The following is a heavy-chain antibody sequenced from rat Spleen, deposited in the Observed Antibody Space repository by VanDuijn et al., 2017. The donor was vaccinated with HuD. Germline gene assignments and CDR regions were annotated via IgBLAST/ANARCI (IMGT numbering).Heavy chain of an antibody. CDR2: ISFDGGST. Sequence: EVQLVESGGGLVQPGRSLKLSCAASGRTFSDYYMAWVRQAPTKGLEWVAYISFDGGSTYYRDSVKGRFTISRDNTKSTLYLQMDSLRSEDTATYYCTTDGQGARFAYWGQGTLVTVSS. D-gene: IGHD5-1*01. J-gene: IGHJ3*01. CDR3: TTDGQGARFAY. CDR1: GRTFSDYY. V-gene: IGHV5-27*01.